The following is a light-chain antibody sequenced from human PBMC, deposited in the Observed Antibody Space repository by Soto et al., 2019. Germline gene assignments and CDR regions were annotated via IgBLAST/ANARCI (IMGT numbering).Light chain of an antibody. J-gene: IGLJ1*01. V-gene: IGLV2-8*01. CDR3: SSYAGSSNV. CDR1: MRDVGAYNL. Sequence: QSALTQPASVPGSPGQSITISCAGTMRDVGAYNLVSWYQQHPGRAPQLIIYEVNKRPSGVPDRFSGSKSGNTASLTVSGLQAEDEADYYCSSYAGSSNVFGTGTKLTVL. CDR2: EVN.